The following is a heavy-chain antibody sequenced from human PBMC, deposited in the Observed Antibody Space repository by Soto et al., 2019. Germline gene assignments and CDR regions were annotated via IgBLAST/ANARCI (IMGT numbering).Heavy chain of an antibody. CDR2: INSDGSST. V-gene: IGHV3-74*01. J-gene: IGHJ6*02. CDR3: ARRREGYYYGLDV. CDR1: RFTFSSYW. D-gene: IGHD1-26*01. Sequence: EERLVESGGGSVQPGGSLRLSCAASRFTFSSYWMYWVRQAPGKGLVWVSRINSDGSSTRYADYVKGRFSISRDNSKSTLYLQRNTLRAEDTAVYYCARRREGYYYGLDVWGQGTTVTVSS.